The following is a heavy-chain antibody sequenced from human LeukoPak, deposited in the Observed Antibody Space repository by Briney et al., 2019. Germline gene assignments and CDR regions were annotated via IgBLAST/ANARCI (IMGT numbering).Heavy chain of an antibody. Sequence: SQTLSLTCTVSGGSISSGDYYWSWIRQPPGKGLEWIGYIYYSGSTYYNPSLKSRVTISVDTSKNQFSLKLSSVTAADTAVYYCARDTGYCSSTSCNESWFDPWGQGTLVTVS. V-gene: IGHV4-30-4*01. CDR1: GGSISSGDYY. D-gene: IGHD2-2*01. CDR2: IYYSGST. CDR3: ARDTGYCSSTSCNESWFDP. J-gene: IGHJ5*02.